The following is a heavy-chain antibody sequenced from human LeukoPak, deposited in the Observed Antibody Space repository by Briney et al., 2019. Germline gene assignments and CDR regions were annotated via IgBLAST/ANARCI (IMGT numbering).Heavy chain of an antibody. CDR1: GFTFSSYS. D-gene: IGHD3-10*01. CDR3: VRDRGVMIMGYFDY. V-gene: IGHV3-48*02. Sequence: GGPLRLSCAASGFTFSSYSMDWVRQAPGKGLEWVSYITSSSTIYYADSVKGRFTISRDNAKNSLYLQMNSLRDEDTAVYYCVRDRGVMIMGYFDYWGQGTLVTVSS. CDR2: ITSSSTI. J-gene: IGHJ4*02.